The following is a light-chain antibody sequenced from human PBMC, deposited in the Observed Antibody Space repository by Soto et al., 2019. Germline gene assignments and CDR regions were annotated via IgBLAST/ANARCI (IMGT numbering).Light chain of an antibody. CDR3: MQALQTPLT. CDR1: QSLLYSNGYNY. J-gene: IGKJ4*01. CDR2: MGS. V-gene: IGKV2-28*01. Sequence: DIVMTQSPLSLSVTPGEPASISCRSSQSLLYSNGYNYLDWYLQKPGQSPQLLIYMGSNRASEVPDRFSGSGSGTDFTLKISRVEAEDVGIYYCMQALQTPLTFGGGTKVEI.